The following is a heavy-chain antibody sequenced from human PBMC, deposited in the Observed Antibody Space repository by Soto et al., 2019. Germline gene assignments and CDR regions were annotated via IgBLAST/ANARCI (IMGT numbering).Heavy chain of an antibody. CDR3: ARVGYYDGSRYNAFNI. V-gene: IGHV4-31*03. CDR1: GGSISSGGYY. D-gene: IGHD3-22*01. Sequence: SETLSLTCTVSGGSISSGGYYWSWIRQHPGKGLEWIGYIYYSGSTYYNPSLKSRVTISVDTSKNQFSLKLSSVTAADTAVHYCARVGYYDGSRYNAFNIWCQGIMVTGSS. J-gene: IGHJ3*02. CDR2: IYYSGST.